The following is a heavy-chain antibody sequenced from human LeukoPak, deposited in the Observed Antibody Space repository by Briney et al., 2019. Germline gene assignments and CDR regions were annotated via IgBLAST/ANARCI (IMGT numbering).Heavy chain of an antibody. CDR2: MNPNGGNT. D-gene: IGHD2-15*01. Sequence: ASVKVSCKASGYTFTSYDINWVRQAPGQGLEWMGWMNPNGGNTGYAQKFQGRVTITRDPSISTAYMELSSLRSEDTAVYYCARMDHHGGRDNWFDPWGQGTLVTVS. J-gene: IGHJ5*02. CDR3: ARMDHHGGRDNWFDP. V-gene: IGHV1-8*03. CDR1: GYTFTSYD.